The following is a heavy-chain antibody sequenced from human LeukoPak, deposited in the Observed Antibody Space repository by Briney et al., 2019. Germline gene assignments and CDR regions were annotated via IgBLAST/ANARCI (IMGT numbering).Heavy chain of an antibody. CDR3: ARAMVRGVPNYFDY. Sequence: PGGSLRLSCAASGFSFDDYDMSWVRQAPGKGLEWVSGINWNGGSTGYADSVKGRFTISRDNAKNSLYLQMNSLRDEDTAVYYCARAMVRGVPNYFDYWGQGTLVTVSS. V-gene: IGHV3-20*04. D-gene: IGHD3-10*01. J-gene: IGHJ4*02. CDR2: INWNGGST. CDR1: GFSFDDYD.